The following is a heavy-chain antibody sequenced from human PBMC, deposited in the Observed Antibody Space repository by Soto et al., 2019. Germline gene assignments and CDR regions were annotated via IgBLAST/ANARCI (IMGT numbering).Heavy chain of an antibody. CDR3: ARSLGWRDAFDI. CDR2: IKKDGSEE. D-gene: IGHD6-19*01. CDR1: GFTFSNYW. J-gene: IGHJ3*02. Sequence: DVQLVESGGGLVQPGGSLRLFCAASGFTFSNYWMTWGRQAPGKGLEWVANIKKDGSEEYYVDSVKGRFTISRNNAKNSLYLLMNSLRAEDTAVYYCARSLGWRDAFDIWGQGTMVTVSS. V-gene: IGHV3-7*01.